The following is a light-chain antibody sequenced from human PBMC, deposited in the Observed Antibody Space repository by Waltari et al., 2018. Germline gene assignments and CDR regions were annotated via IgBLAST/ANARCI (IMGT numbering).Light chain of an antibody. CDR3: QQYNSYPYT. CDR1: QSINSW. Sequence: DIQMTQSPSTLSASVGDRVNITCRASQSINSWLAWYRQKPGKAPKLLMYKASNLDSGVPSTFSGSGSGTYFTLTISSLQPEDFATYYCQQYNSYPYTFGQGTKLEIK. CDR2: KAS. V-gene: IGKV1-5*03. J-gene: IGKJ2*01.